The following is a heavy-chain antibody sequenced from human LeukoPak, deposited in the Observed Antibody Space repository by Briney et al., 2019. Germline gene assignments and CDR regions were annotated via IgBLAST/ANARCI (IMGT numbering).Heavy chain of an antibody. V-gene: IGHV1-46*01. CDR1: GGTFSSYA. J-gene: IGHJ5*02. Sequence: ASVKVSCKASGGTFSSYAISWVRQAPGQGLEWMGIINPSGGSTSYAQKFQGRVTMARDTSTSTVYMELSSLRSEDTAVYYCAREVAAAGPGWFDPWGQGTLVTVSS. D-gene: IGHD6-13*01. CDR3: AREVAAAGPGWFDP. CDR2: INPSGGST.